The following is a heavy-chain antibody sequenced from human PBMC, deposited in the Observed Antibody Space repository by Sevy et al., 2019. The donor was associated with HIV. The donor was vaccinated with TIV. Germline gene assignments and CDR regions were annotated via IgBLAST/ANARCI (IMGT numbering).Heavy chain of an antibody. J-gene: IGHJ4*02. Sequence: ASVKVSCKASGYTFTGYYMHWVRQAPGQGLEWMGRINPKSGGTNYALKFQGRVTMTRDTSISTAYMELSRLRSDDTAVYYCARDTSSGDYDFWSGPPGATGYWGQGTLVTVSS. V-gene: IGHV1-2*06. CDR3: ARDTSSGDYDFWSGPPGATGY. D-gene: IGHD3-3*01. CDR2: INPKSGGT. CDR1: GYTFTGYY.